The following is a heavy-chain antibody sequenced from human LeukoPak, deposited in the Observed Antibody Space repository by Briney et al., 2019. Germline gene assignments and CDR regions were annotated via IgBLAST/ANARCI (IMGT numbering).Heavy chain of an antibody. J-gene: IGHJ6*03. V-gene: IGHV4-59*05. Sequence: GSLRLSCAASGFTFSSYWMHWVRQAPGKGLEGIGRIYYNGITYHNPSLKSRVTISVDTSNNQFSLKMSSVTAADTAVYFCARHQEGMVRGVLYYMDVWGKGTTVIISS. CDR1: GFTFSSYW. D-gene: IGHD3-10*01. CDR2: IYYNGIT. CDR3: ARHQEGMVRGVLYYMDV.